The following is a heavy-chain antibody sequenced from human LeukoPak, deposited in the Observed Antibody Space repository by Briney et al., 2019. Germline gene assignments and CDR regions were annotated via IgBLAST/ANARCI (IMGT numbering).Heavy chain of an antibody. V-gene: IGHV2-5*01. CDR1: GFSLSTRGVG. CDR2: IYWNDDK. J-gene: IGHJ4*02. Sequence: SGPTLVKPTQTLTLTCTFSGFSLSTRGVGVGWIRQPPGKALEWLALIYWNDDKSYSPSLKSRLTITKDTSKNQVVLTMTNMDPVDTATYYCAHLPRGYSSSWLDYWGQGTLVTVSS. D-gene: IGHD6-13*01. CDR3: AHLPRGYSSSWLDY.